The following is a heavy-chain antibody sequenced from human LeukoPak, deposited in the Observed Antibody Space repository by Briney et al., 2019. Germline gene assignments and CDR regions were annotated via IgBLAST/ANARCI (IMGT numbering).Heavy chain of an antibody. CDR1: GFTFSTFA. Sequence: GGSLRLSCEASGFTFSTFAMIWVRQPPGKGLEWVPSIFPSGGEIHYADSVRGRFTISRANSKSTLSLQMNSLRAEDTTIYYCATYRQVLLPFESWGQGTLVTVSS. V-gene: IGHV3-23*01. CDR2: IFPSGGEI. D-gene: IGHD2-8*02. J-gene: IGHJ4*02. CDR3: ATYRQVLLPFES.